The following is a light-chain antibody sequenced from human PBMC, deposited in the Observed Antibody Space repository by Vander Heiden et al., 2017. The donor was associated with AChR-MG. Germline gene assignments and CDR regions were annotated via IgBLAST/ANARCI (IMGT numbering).Light chain of an antibody. CDR1: QSVSST. CDR2: GAS. J-gene: IGKJ3*01. Sequence: EIVMTQSPATLSVSPGERATLSCRASQSVSSTLAWYQQKSGQAPRLLIYGASARATGIPARFSASGSGTEFTLTISSLQSEDFAVYYCQHYNDWPPAFTFGPGTKVDLK. V-gene: IGKV3-15*01. CDR3: QHYNDWPPAFT.